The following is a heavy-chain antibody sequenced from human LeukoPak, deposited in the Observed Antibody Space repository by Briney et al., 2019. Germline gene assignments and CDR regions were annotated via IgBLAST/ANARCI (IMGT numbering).Heavy chain of an antibody. Sequence: SQTLSLTCTVSGGSISSGDYYWRWLRQPPGTGLEWIGHIYYSGSTYYNPSLKSRVTISVDTSKNQFSLKLSSVTAADTAVYYCARDGGSYIWGQGTMVTVSS. CDR1: GGSISSGDYY. J-gene: IGHJ3*02. V-gene: IGHV4-30-4*08. CDR2: IYYSGST. CDR3: ARDGGSYI. D-gene: IGHD2-15*01.